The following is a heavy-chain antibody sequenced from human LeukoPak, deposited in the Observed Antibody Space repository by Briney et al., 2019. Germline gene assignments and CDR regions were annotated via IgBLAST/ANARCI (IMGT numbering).Heavy chain of an antibody. CDR1: GFTVSSNY. D-gene: IGHD4-17*01. CDR3: AKTDLTTGPYDY. Sequence: PGGSMRLSCAASGFTVSSNYMSWVRQAPGKGLEWVSVIYSGGTTNYADSVKGRFTSSRDNSKNTLYLQMNSLRAEDSAVYYCAKTDLTTGPYDYWGQGTLVTVSS. V-gene: IGHV3-53*01. CDR2: IYSGGTT. J-gene: IGHJ4*02.